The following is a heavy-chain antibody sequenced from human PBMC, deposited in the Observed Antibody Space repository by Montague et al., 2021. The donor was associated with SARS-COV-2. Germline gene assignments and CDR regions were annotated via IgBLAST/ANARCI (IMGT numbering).Heavy chain of an antibody. J-gene: IGHJ6*02. CDR2: INHSANT. CDR1: GGSLSGYY. D-gene: IGHD3-10*01. CDR3: ASGIYPSGSYYNRYYYGLNI. V-gene: IGHV4-34*01. Sequence: TLSLTCAVHGGSLSGYYWSWIRQPPDKGLEWIGEINHSANTKYNPSLKSPVTISIDTSKNQFSLKMTSVTAADTATYYCASGIYPSGSYYNRYYYGLNIWGQGTTVIVSS.